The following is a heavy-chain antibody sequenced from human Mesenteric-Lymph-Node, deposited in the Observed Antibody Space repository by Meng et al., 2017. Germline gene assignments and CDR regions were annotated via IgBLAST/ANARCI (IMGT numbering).Heavy chain of an antibody. V-gene: IGHV4-39*07. Sequence: SETLSLTCTVSGGSISGSSYYWGWIRQPPGKGLEWIGSIYYSGSTYYNPSLKSRVTISVDTSKNQFSLKLSSVTAADTAVYYCARDHYCSGGSCYYPNWFDPWGQGTLVTVSS. D-gene: IGHD2-15*01. J-gene: IGHJ5*02. CDR1: GGSISGSSYY. CDR3: ARDHYCSGGSCYYPNWFDP. CDR2: IYYSGST.